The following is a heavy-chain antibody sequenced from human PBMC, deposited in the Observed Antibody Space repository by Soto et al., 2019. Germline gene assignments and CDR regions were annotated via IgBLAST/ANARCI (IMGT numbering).Heavy chain of an antibody. Sequence: EVQLVESGGGLVQPGGSLRLSCAASGFTFSTYSMHWVRQAPGKGLEWVSYISSESGTIYYADSVKGRFTISRDNAKNSLYLQMHSLRDEDKAVYYCAREPSGGDDYGDRRESWGQGTLVTVSS. V-gene: IGHV3-48*02. D-gene: IGHD4-17*01. CDR2: ISSESGTI. CDR3: AREPSGGDDYGDRRES. J-gene: IGHJ5*02. CDR1: GFTFSTYS.